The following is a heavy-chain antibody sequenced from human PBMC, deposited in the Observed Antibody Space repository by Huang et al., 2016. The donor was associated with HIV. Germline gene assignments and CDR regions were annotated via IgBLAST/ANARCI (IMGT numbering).Heavy chain of an antibody. CDR1: GFTFSNYG. V-gene: IGHV3-30*18. CDR3: AKDREDSAYQLDY. J-gene: IGHJ4*02. CDR2: ISYDGSYQ. Sequence: QVQLVESGGGVVQPGRSLRLSCAASGFTFSNYGVHWVRKAPGKGLEWVAAISYDGSYQYYSDSVKGRFTSSRDDSQNTLYLQMSSLRAEDTAVYFCAKDREDSAYQLDYWGQGTRVTVSS. D-gene: IGHD5-12*01.